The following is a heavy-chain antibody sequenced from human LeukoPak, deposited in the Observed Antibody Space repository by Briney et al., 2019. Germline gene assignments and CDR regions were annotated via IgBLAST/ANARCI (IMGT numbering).Heavy chain of an antibody. Sequence: GGSLRLSCAASGFTFSSYSMNWVRQAPGKGLEWVSYISSSSSTIYYADSVKGRFTISRDNAKNSLYLQMNSLRAEDTAVYYCARWYYYDSSGQTELFDYWGQGTLVTVSS. CDR1: GFTFSSYS. J-gene: IGHJ4*02. CDR2: ISSSSSTI. D-gene: IGHD3-22*01. V-gene: IGHV3-48*04. CDR3: ARWYYYDSSGQTELFDY.